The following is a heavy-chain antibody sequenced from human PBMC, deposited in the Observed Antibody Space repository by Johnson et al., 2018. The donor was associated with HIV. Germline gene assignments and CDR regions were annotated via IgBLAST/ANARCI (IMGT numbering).Heavy chain of an antibody. CDR2: TRNKANSYTT. J-gene: IGHJ3*01. CDR3: TRVSLPPSYAFDF. V-gene: IGHV3-72*01. Sequence: VHLVESGGGLVQPGGSLRLSCVASGFIFSDHYMDWVRQAPGKGLEWVGRTRNKANSYTTDYAASVKGRFTISRDDSKNSLYLQMNSLKTEDTAGYYCTRVSLPPSYAFDFWGQGTMVTVSS. CDR1: GFIFSDHY.